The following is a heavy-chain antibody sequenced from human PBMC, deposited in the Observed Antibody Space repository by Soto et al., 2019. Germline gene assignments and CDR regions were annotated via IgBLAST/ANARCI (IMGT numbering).Heavy chain of an antibody. CDR1: GYTFTSYG. V-gene: IGHV1-18*01. J-gene: IGHJ4*02. CDR2: ISAYNGNT. D-gene: IGHD3-3*01. Sequence: GASVKVSCKASGYTFTSYGISWVRQAPGQGLEWMGWISAYNGNTNYAQKLQGRVTMTTDTSTSTAYMELRSLRSDDTAVYYCARFAARYYDFWSGYYTGMDYWGQGTLVTVSS. CDR3: ARFAARYYDFWSGYYTGMDY.